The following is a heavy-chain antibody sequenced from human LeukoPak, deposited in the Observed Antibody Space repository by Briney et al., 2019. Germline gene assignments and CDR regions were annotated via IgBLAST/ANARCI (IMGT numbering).Heavy chain of an antibody. J-gene: IGHJ4*02. CDR3: ARISGHNSLWYGDIYFDY. Sequence: SETLSLTCTVSGGSISSSSYYWGWIRQPPGKGLEWIGSIYYSGSTYYNPSLKSRVTISVDTSKNQFSLKLSSVTAADTAVYYCARISGHNSLWYGDIYFDYWGQGTLVTVSS. V-gene: IGHV4-39*07. CDR1: GGSISSSSYY. D-gene: IGHD3-10*01. CDR2: IYYSGST.